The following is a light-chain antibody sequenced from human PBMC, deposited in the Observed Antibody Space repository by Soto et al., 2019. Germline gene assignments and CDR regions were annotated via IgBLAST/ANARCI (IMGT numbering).Light chain of an antibody. V-gene: IGKV1-39*01. CDR1: QSISSY. Sequence: DIQMTQSPSSLSASVGDRVAITCRASQSISSYLNWYQQRPGKAHKFLIYAASSLQSGVQLRFSGSGFGTDFNFTIRSLQPEDFATYYCKQSHSTPLTFGGGTKVDIK. CDR2: AAS. CDR3: KQSHSTPLT. J-gene: IGKJ4*01.